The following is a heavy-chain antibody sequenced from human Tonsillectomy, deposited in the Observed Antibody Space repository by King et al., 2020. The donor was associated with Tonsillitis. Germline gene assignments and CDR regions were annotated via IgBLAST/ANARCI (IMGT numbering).Heavy chain of an antibody. D-gene: IGHD6-13*01. J-gene: IGHJ6*02. CDR3: VKVSGYSSNWYSWVYYHGLDV. CDR2: ISYDGSNK. CDR1: GFTFSSYG. V-gene: IGHV3-30*18. Sequence: QVQLVESGGGVVQPGRSLRLSCAASGFTFSSYGMHWVRQGQGKGLEWVAIISYDGSNKYYADSVKGRFTISRDNSKNTLYLQMNSLRAEDTAVYYCVKVSGYSSNWYSWVYYHGLDVWGQGTTVTVSS.